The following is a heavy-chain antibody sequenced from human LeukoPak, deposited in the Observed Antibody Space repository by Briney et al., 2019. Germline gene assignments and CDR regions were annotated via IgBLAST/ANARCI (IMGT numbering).Heavy chain of an antibody. V-gene: IGHV4-59*08. D-gene: IGHD3-10*01. CDR2: IYYSGST. J-gene: IGHJ3*02. Sequence: SETLSLTCTVSGGSISSYYWSWIRQPSGKGLEWIGYIYYSGSTNYNPSLKSRVTISVDTSKNQFSLKLSSVTAADTAVYYCARARGSGVDAFDIWGQGTMVTVSS. CDR3: ARARGSGVDAFDI. CDR1: GGSISSYY.